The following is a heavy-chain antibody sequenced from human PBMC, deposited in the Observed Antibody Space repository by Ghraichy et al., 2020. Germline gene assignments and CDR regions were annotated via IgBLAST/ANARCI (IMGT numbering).Heavy chain of an antibody. J-gene: IGHJ4*02. CDR2: IKPDGTYT. V-gene: IGHV3-74*01. D-gene: IGHD3-3*01. Sequence: GGSLRLSCAASGFTFSTSCMHWVRQAPGKGPVWVSRIKPDGTYTNYADSVKGRFTISRDNAKNTLYLQMNSLRVEDTAVYYCATGDSGYYGYWGQGTLVTVSS. CDR1: GFTFSTSC. CDR3: ATGDSGYYGY.